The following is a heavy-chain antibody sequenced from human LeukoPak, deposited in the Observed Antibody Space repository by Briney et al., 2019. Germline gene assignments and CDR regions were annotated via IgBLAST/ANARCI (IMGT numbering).Heavy chain of an antibody. CDR3: ARGTGYCSGGSCYPYYYGMDV. J-gene: IGHJ6*02. Sequence: SETLSLTCTVASASISSNCWSWVRQPPGKGLEWIGYIYYSGNTNYNSSLESRVTISVDTSKNQFSLRLNSVTAADTAVYYCARGTGYCSGGSCYPYYYGMDVWGQGTTVSVSS. CDR1: SASISSNC. CDR2: IYYSGNT. D-gene: IGHD2-15*01. V-gene: IGHV4-59*01.